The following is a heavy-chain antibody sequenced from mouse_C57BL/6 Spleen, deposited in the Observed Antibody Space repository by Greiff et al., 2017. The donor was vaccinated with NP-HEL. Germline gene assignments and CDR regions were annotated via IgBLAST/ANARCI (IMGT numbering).Heavy chain of an antibody. CDR1: GYTFTSYW. J-gene: IGHJ2*01. CDR2: IHPNSGST. V-gene: IGHV1-64*01. Sequence: VQLQQPGAELVKPGASVKLSCKASGYTFTSYWMHWVKQRPGQGLEWIGMIHPNSGSTNYNEKFKSKATLTVDKSSSTAYMQLSSLTSEDSAVYYCASHYGSSYYFDYWGQGTTLTVSS. D-gene: IGHD1-1*01. CDR3: ASHYGSSYYFDY.